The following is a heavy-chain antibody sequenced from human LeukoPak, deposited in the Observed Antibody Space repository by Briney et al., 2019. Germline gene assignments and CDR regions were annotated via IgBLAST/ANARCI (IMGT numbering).Heavy chain of an antibody. V-gene: IGHV3-11*01. Sequence: GGSLRLSCAASGFTFSDYYMSWIRQAPGKGLEWVSYISSSGSTIYYADSVKGRFTISRDNAKNSLYLQMNSLRAEDTAVYYCAKAWEYYYDSSGYLAWGQGTLVTVSS. J-gene: IGHJ4*02. CDR2: ISSSGSTI. CDR1: GFTFSDYY. D-gene: IGHD3-22*01. CDR3: AKAWEYYYDSSGYLA.